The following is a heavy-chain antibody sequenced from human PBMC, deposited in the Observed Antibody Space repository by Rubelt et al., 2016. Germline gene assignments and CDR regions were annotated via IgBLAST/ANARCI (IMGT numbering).Heavy chain of an antibody. J-gene: IGHJ6*03. CDR3: AREDVHSSSSRVDYYYYMDV. CDR2: INHSGST. CDR1: GDSFSGYY. V-gene: IGHV4-34*01. Sequence: QVQLQQWGAGLLKPSETLSLSCTVYGDSFSGYYWSWIRQPPGKGLEWIGEINHSGSTNYNPSLKSRVTISVDTSKNQFSLKLSSVTAADTAVYYCAREDVHSSSSRVDYYYYMDVWGKGTTVTVSS. D-gene: IGHD6-6*01.